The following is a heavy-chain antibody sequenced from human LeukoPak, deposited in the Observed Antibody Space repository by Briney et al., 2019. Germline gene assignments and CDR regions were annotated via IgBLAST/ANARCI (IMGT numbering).Heavy chain of an antibody. CDR2: ISAYNGNT. CDR1: GYTFTSYG. J-gene: IGHJ6*02. D-gene: IGHD3-22*01. V-gene: IGHV1-18*01. CDR3: AREYYYDSSGPDTDYYYYGMDV. Sequence: ASVKVSCKASGYTFTSYGISWVRQAPGQGLEWMEWISAYNGNTNYAQKLQGRVTMTTDTSTSTAYMELRSLRSDDTAVYYCAREYYYDSSGPDTDYYYYGMDVWGQGTTVTVSS.